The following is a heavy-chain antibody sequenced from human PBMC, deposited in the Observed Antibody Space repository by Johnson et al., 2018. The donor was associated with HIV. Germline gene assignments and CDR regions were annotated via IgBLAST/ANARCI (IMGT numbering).Heavy chain of an antibody. D-gene: IGHD3-10*01. CDR2: LFSGGVT. CDR1: GFSVSSYY. CDR3: ARVEDGSGSYYPDAFDI. Sequence: VQLVESGGGLVQPGGSLRLSCAASGFSVSSYYMSWVRQAPGKGLEWVSVLFSGGVTDYADSVKGRFTISRDNSKNTLYLQMNSLRAEDTAVYYCARVEDGSGSYYPDAFDIWGQGTMVTVSS. V-gene: IGHV3-66*01. J-gene: IGHJ3*02.